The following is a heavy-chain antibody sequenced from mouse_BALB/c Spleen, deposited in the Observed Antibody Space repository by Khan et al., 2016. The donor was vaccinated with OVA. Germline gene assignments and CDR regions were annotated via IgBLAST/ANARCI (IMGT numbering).Heavy chain of an antibody. V-gene: IGHV3-2*02. J-gene: IGHJ2*01. CDR3: ARGNYYGYYFDY. CDR2: ITYSGDT. Sequence: PLEESGPGLVKPSQSLSLTCTVTGYSITSGYAWYLIRQFPGNQLEWMGYITYSGDTSYTPSLKSRISITRDTSKNQFFLQLNSVTTEDTATYYCARGNYYGYYFDYWGQGTTLTVSS. D-gene: IGHD1-1*01. CDR1: GYSITSGYA.